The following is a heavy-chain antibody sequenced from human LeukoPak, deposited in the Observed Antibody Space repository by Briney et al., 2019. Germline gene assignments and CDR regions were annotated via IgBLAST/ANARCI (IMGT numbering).Heavy chain of an antibody. J-gene: IGHJ4*02. Sequence: GGSLRLSCAASGFTFSNYAMSWVRQAPGKGLEWVSGIGGSGTYAYYADSLKGRFTISRDNSKNTLCLQMNSLRAEDTAVYYRAKLGCSSTSCRQAFDYWGQGTLVTVSS. D-gene: IGHD2-2*01. V-gene: IGHV3-23*01. CDR3: AKLGCSSTSCRQAFDY. CDR1: GFTFSNYA. CDR2: IGGSGTYA.